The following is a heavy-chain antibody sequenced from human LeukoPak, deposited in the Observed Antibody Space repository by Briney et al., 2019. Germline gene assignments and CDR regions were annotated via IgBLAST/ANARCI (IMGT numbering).Heavy chain of an antibody. Sequence: PSETLSLTCAVYGGSFSGYYWSWIRQPPGKGLEWIGEINHSGSTNYNPSLKSRVTISVDTSKNQFSLKLSSVAAADTAIYYCASLVTYCSSTSCTDYWGQGTLVTVSS. V-gene: IGHV4-34*01. D-gene: IGHD2-2*01. J-gene: IGHJ4*02. CDR2: INHSGST. CDR3: ASLVTYCSSTSCTDY. CDR1: GGSFSGYY.